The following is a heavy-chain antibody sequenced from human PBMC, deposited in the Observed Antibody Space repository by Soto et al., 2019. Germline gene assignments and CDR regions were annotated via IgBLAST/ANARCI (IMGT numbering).Heavy chain of an antibody. CDR2: IYYSGST. CDR1: GGSISSYY. CDR3: ARDPPRGSSLNP. V-gene: IGHV4-59*01. Sequence: PSETLSLTCTFSGGSISSYYWSWIRQPPGKGLEWIGYIYYSGSTNYNPSLKSRVTISVDTSKNQFSLKLSSVTAADTAVYYCARDPPRGSSLNPWGQGTLVTVS. J-gene: IGHJ5*02. D-gene: IGHD6-6*01.